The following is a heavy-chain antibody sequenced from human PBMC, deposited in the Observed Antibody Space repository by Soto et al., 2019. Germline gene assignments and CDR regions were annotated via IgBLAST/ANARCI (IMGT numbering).Heavy chain of an antibody. CDR3: AKLTYHSDITGYYEERVSGWIDS. Sequence: EVQLLESGGGLIQPGGSLRLSCAASGFMFSSYAMSWVRQAPGKGLEWVSSISASGGTANLADSVEGRCTISRDNSKSTLYMQMNSLRAEDTAVYYCAKLTYHSDITGYYEERVSGWIDSWGQGTLVTVSS. CDR2: ISASGGTA. J-gene: IGHJ5*01. D-gene: IGHD3-22*01. V-gene: IGHV3-23*01. CDR1: GFMFSSYA.